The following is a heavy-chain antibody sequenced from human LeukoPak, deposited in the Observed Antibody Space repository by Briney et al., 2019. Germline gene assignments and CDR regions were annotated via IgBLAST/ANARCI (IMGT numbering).Heavy chain of an antibody. CDR3: ATSQARIATNWFDP. Sequence: GSLRLSCAASGFTFSSYSMNWVRQAPGKGLEWIGEIYHSGSTNYNPSLKSRVTISVDKSKNQFSLKLSSVTAADTAVYYCATSQARIATNWFDPWGQGTLVTVSS. D-gene: IGHD6-13*01. CDR1: GFTFSSYSM. J-gene: IGHJ5*02. V-gene: IGHV4-4*02. CDR2: IYHSGST.